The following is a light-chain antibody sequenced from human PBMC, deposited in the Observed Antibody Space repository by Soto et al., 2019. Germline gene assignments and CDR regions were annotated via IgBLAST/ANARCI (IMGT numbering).Light chain of an antibody. CDR1: QSVGSK. Sequence: EVVMTQSPATLSVSPGERATLSCRASQSVGSKLAWYQQKPGQAPRLLSFDAFTRATGIPARFSGSGSGTEFTLFISSLQSEDFAVYYCQQYNNWPPLTFGGGPKVEI. V-gene: IGKV3-15*01. J-gene: IGKJ4*01. CDR2: DAF. CDR3: QQYNNWPPLT.